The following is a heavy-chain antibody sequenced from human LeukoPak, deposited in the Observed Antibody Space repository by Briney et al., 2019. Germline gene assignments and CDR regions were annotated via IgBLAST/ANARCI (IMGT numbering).Heavy chain of an antibody. D-gene: IGHD1-26*01. CDR1: GYTFTGYY. CDR3: ARVRYGSYSRPFDY. V-gene: IGHV1-2*04. J-gene: IGHJ4*02. Sequence: GASVKVSCKASGYTFTGYYMHWVRQAPGQGLEWMGWINPNSGGTNYAQKFQGWVTMTRDTSISTAYMELSRLRSDDTAVYYCARVRYGSYSRPFDYWGQGTLVTVSS. CDR2: INPNSGGT.